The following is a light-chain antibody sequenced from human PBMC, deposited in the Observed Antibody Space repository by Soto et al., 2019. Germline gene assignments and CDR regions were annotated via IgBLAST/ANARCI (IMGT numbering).Light chain of an antibody. V-gene: IGKV3-20*01. Sequence: IVMTQSRATLSVSPCEIATLSCRGSQSVSSYLAWYQQKPGQAPRLLIYGASSRATGIPDRFSGSGSGTDFTLTISRLEPEDFAVYYCQQYGSSPAWTFGQGTKVDIK. CDR1: QSVSSY. CDR2: GAS. CDR3: QQYGSSPAWT. J-gene: IGKJ1*01.